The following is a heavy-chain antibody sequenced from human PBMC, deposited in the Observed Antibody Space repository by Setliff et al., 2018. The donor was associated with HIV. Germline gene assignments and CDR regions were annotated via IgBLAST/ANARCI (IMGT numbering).Heavy chain of an antibody. CDR3: ARGYTYGSFDF. D-gene: IGHD5-18*01. J-gene: IGHJ4*02. V-gene: IGHV3-48*03. Sequence: LRLSCAASGFTFSSFEMNWVRQAPGKGLEWVSYISSSGSTVDYADSVQGRFTFSRVNAKNSLYLQMNSLRAEDTAVYYCARGYTYGSFDFWGRGTLVTVSS. CDR2: ISSSGSTV. CDR1: GFTFSSFE.